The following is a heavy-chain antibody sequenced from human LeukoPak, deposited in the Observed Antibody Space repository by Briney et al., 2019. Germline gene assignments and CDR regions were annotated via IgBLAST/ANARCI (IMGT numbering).Heavy chain of an antibody. V-gene: IGHV3-15*01. J-gene: IGHJ4*02. Sequence: GRIKSNTEGGTTDYAAPVKGRFTISRDDSKNTLYLQVSSLKTEDTAVYYCTTSGCSGTSCYSDYWGQGTLVTVSS. CDR2: IKSNTEGGTT. CDR3: TTSGCSGTSCYSDY. D-gene: IGHD2-2*02.